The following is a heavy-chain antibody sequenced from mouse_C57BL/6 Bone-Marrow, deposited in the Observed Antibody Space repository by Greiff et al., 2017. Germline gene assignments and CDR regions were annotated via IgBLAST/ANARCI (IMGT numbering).Heavy chain of an antibody. Sequence: QVQLQQSGAELVRPGTSVKVSCKASGYAFTNYLIEWVKQRPGQGLAWIGVINPGSGGTNYNEEFKGKSTLTADKSSSTAYMQLSSLTSEDSAVYFCARTLYYDLDYYAMDYWGQGTSVTVSS. J-gene: IGHJ4*01. CDR2: INPGSGGT. V-gene: IGHV1-54*01. CDR1: GYAFTNYL. CDR3: ARTLYYDLDYYAMDY. D-gene: IGHD2-4*01.